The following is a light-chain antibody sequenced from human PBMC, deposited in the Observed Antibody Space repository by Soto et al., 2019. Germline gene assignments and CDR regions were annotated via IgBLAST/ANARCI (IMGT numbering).Light chain of an antibody. CDR1: SFNIGAGYD. Sequence: QSALTQPPSVSGAPGQRVTISCTGSSFNIGAGYDVHWYQQLPGTAPKLLIYGNNNRPSGVPDRFSGSKSDTSASLAITGLQAEDEADYYCQSYDSSLSGSVFGGGTQLTVL. V-gene: IGLV1-40*01. CDR2: GNN. J-gene: IGLJ3*02. CDR3: QSYDSSLSGSV.